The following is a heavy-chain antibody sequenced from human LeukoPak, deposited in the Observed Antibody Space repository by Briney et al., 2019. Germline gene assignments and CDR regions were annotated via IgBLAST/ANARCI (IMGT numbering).Heavy chain of an antibody. CDR3: ARIQSAYSYGYDPFDY. J-gene: IGHJ4*02. D-gene: IGHD5-18*01. V-gene: IGHV3-48*04. Sequence: GGSLRLSCAASGFTFSRYSMNWVRQAPGKGLEWLSYIISSSSTIYYADSVKGRFTISRDNAKNSLYLQMNSLRAEDTAMYYCARIQSAYSYGYDPFDYWGQGTLVTVSS. CDR2: IISSSSTI. CDR1: GFTFSRYS.